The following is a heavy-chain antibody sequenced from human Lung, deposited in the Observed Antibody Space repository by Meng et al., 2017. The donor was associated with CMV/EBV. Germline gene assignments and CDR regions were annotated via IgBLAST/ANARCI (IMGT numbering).Heavy chain of an antibody. Sequence: GESLKISCAASGFTFSSYSMNWVRQAPGKGLEWVSSISSSSSYIYYADSVKGRFTISRDNAKNSLYLQMNSLRAEDTAVYYCARWERTAMDPYYYYGLDVWGQGTTVPVSS. D-gene: IGHD5-18*01. CDR3: ARWERTAMDPYYYYGLDV. J-gene: IGHJ6*02. V-gene: IGHV3-21*01. CDR2: ISSSSSYI. CDR1: GFTFSSYS.